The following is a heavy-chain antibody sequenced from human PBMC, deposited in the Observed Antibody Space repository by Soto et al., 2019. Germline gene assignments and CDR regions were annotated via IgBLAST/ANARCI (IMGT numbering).Heavy chain of an antibody. D-gene: IGHD5-18*01. CDR3: ARTGVRYSSGYYFFVMDV. Sequence: SETLSLTCTVSGGSISSYYWSWIRQAPGEGLEWIGYIYNSGSSNYNPSLKSRVNITLDTPKNQFSLKLSSVTAADTAVYYCARTGVRYSSGYYFFVMDVWGPGATVTVSS. V-gene: IGHV4-59*01. CDR1: GGSISSYY. J-gene: IGHJ6*02. CDR2: IYNSGSS.